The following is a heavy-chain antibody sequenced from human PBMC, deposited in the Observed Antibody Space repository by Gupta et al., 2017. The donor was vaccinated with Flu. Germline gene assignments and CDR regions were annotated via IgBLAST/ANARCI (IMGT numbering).Heavy chain of an antibody. CDR2: ISGSSGYI. V-gene: IGHV3-21*02. J-gene: IGHJ4*02. D-gene: IGHD3-3*01. CDR3: ARDQLRLLEWLSGYFDS. CDR1: GFTFKNYN. Sequence: EVRLVESGGGLVKPGGSLRLSCAASGFTFKNYNMNWVRQAPGKGLEWVASISGSSGYILYADSLKGRFTISRDNANNSLYLQVNSVRGDDTAVYYCARDQLRLLEWLSGYFDSWGQGTLVTVSS.